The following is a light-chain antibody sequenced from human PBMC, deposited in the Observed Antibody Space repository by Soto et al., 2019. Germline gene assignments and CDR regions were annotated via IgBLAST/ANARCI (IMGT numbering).Light chain of an antibody. J-gene: IGKJ1*01. CDR1: QSSGSNF. CDR3: QQFRNWPWT. Sequence: DIVLTQSPGTLSLSPGERATLSCKTSQSSGSNFLAWYQHKPGQAPRLLIYASSNRATGIPDRFTGSASGTDFTLTINSLQSEDFAVYYCQQFRNWPWTFGQATKVDIK. CDR2: ASS. V-gene: IGKV3-20*01.